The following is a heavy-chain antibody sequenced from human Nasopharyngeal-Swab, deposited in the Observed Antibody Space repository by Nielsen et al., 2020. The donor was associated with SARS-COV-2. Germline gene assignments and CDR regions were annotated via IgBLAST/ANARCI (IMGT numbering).Heavy chain of an antibody. D-gene: IGHD1-26*01. Sequence: GESLKISCAASGFTFDDYAMHWVRQAPGKGLEWVAVISYDGSNKYYADSVKGRFTISRDNSKNTLYLQMNSLRAEDTAVYYCAKGEGGIAPRDYYYYMDVWGKGTTVTVSS. CDR1: GFTFDDYA. CDR2: ISYDGSNK. V-gene: IGHV3-30*18. CDR3: AKGEGGIAPRDYYYYMDV. J-gene: IGHJ6*03.